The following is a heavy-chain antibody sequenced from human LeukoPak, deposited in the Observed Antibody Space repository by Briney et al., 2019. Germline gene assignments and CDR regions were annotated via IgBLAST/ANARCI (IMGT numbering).Heavy chain of an antibody. CDR2: IYSGGST. CDR3: TRAGEDYYDSSGFYNF. J-gene: IGHJ4*02. CDR1: GFTVSSNS. V-gene: IGHV3-66*01. Sequence: GGSLRLSCAASGFTVSSNSMSWVRQAPGKGLEWVSVIYSGGSTFYADAVKGRFTISRDSSKNTLFLQMNSLRAGDTAVYYCTRAGEDYYDSSGFYNFWGQGTLVTVSS. D-gene: IGHD3-22*01.